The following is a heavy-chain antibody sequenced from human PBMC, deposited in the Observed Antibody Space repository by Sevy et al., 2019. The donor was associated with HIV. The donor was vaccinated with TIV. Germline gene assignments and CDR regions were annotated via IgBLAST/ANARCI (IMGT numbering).Heavy chain of an antibody. V-gene: IGHV4-34*01. Sequence: SETLSLTCAVYGGSFSGYYWSWIRQPPGKGLEWIGEINHSGGTNYNPSLKSRVTISVDTSKNQFSLKLSSVTAADTAVYYCARNDYVWEGGYYYGMDVWGQGTTVTVSS. D-gene: IGHD3-16*01. J-gene: IGHJ6*02. CDR1: GGSFSGYY. CDR3: ARNDYVWEGGYYYGMDV. CDR2: INHSGGT.